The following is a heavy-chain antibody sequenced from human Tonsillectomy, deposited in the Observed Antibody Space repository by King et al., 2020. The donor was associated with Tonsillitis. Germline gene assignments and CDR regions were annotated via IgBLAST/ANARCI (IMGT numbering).Heavy chain of an antibody. J-gene: IGHJ3*02. V-gene: IGHV3-23*04. CDR3: AKLDCSSTSCHDAFDI. CDR1: GFTFSSYA. CDR2: ISGSGGST. D-gene: IGHD2-2*01. Sequence: QLVESGGGLVQPGGSLRLSCAASGFTFSSYAMSWVRQAPGKGLEWVSAISGSGGSTYYADSVKGRFTISRDNSKNTLYLQMNSLRAEDTAVYYCAKLDCSSTSCHDAFDIWGQGTMVTVSS.